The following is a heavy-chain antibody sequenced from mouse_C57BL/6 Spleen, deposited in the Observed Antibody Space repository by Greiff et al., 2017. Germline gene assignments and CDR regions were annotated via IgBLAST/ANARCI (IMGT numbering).Heavy chain of an antibody. J-gene: IGHJ1*03. D-gene: IGHD1-1*01. CDR3: ARSGYGSRWYFDV. V-gene: IGHV1-4*01. Sequence: VQLQQSGAELARPGASVKMSCKASGYTFTSYTMHWVKPRPGQGLEWIGYINPSSGYTKYNQKFKDKATLTADKSSSTAYMQLSSLTSEDSAVYYCARSGYGSRWYFDVWGTGTTVTVSS. CDR2: INPSSGYT. CDR1: GYTFTSYT.